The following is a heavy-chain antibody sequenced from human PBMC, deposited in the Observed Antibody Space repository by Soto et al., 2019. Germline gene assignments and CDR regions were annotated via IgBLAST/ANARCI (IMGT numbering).Heavy chain of an antibody. CDR3: ARVPAVVVPAAYYYYYGMDV. J-gene: IGHJ6*02. V-gene: IGHV1-18*01. CDR1: GYTFSRYG. Sequence: ASVKVSCKASGYTFSRYGIMWVRQAPGQGLEWMGWISAYNGNTNSAEKLRGRLTMTTDTSTSTAYMELRSLRSDDTAVYYCARVPAVVVPAAYYYYYGMDVWGQGTTVTVSS. CDR2: ISAYNGNT. D-gene: IGHD2-2*01.